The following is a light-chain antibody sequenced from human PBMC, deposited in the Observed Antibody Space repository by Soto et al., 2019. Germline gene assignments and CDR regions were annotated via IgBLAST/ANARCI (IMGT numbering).Light chain of an antibody. Sequence: DIALTQSPLSLPVTPGEPASISCRSSQSLLHSNGNIYLDWYLQKPGQSPQLLIYLGSTRASGVPDRFSGSGSGTDFTLKITRVEAEDVGVYYCMQAIQAPRTFGLGTKVEIK. CDR3: MQAIQAPRT. V-gene: IGKV2-28*01. CDR1: QSLLHSNGNIY. CDR2: LGS. J-gene: IGKJ1*01.